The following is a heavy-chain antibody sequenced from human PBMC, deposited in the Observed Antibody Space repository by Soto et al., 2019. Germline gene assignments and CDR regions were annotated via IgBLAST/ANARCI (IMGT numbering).Heavy chain of an antibody. Sequence: SEILSLTCTVSGGSISSISSYWGWIRQPPGKGLEWIGNVYYSGSTYSNPSLKSRLTISADTSKNQFSLKLSSVTAADTAVYFCARQSEYYYASGRAAPLYGMDVWGQGTTVTVSS. V-gene: IGHV4-39*01. CDR2: VYYSGST. D-gene: IGHD3-10*01. J-gene: IGHJ6*02. CDR3: ARQSEYYYASGRAAPLYGMDV. CDR1: GGSISSISSY.